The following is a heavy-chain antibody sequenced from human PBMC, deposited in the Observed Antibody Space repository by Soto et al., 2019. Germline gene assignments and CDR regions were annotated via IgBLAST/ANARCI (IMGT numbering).Heavy chain of an antibody. J-gene: IGHJ4*02. D-gene: IGHD6-6*01. V-gene: IGHV3-30-3*01. CDR2: ISYDGSNK. CDR1: GFTFSSYA. Sequence: QVQLVESGGGVVQPGRSLRLSCAASGFTFSSYAMHWVRQAPGKGLEWVAVISYDGSNKYYADSVKGRFNISRDNSKNTLYLQMNRLRAEDTAVYYCARDLGGEEYSRSAGLDYWGQGTLVTVSS. CDR3: ARDLGGEEYSRSAGLDY.